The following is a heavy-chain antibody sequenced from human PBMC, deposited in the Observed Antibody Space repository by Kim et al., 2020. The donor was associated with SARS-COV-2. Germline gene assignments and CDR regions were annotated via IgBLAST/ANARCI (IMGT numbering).Heavy chain of an antibody. J-gene: IGHJ6*03. V-gene: IGHV1-8*01. Sequence: ASVKVSCKASGYTFTSYDINWVRQATGQGLEWMGWMNPNSGNTGYAQKFQGRVTMTRNTSISTAYMELSSLRSEDTAVYYWARRHLKSIVVVIAPRPYYYYMDVWGKGTTVTVSS. CDR1: GYTFTSYD. D-gene: IGHD2-21*01. CDR3: ARRHLKSIVVVIAPRPYYYYMDV. CDR2: MNPNSGNT.